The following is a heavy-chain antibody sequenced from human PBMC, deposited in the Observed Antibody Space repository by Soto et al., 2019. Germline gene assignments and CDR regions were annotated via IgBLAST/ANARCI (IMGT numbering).Heavy chain of an antibody. CDR2: INAGNGNT. CDR3: ARAASCGNDSCSEAFEI. V-gene: IGHV1-3*01. D-gene: IGHD2-2*01. CDR1: GYTFTNYA. J-gene: IGHJ3*02. Sequence: QVQLVKSGAEVKKSGASVKVSCKAAGYTFTNYAMPWVRQAPGQRLEWMGWINAGNGNTKYSQQFQDRVTITRDISVSTAYMEFSRLSSDDTGVYYGARAASCGNDSCSEAFEIRGQGTELPGSS.